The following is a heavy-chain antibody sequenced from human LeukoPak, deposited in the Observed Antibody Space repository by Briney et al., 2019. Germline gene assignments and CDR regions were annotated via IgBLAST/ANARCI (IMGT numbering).Heavy chain of an antibody. CDR3: ARAKGYYYYMDV. CDR2: INHSGST. V-gene: IGHV4-34*01. Sequence: PSETLSLTCAVYGGSFSGYYWSWIRQPPGKGLEWIGEINHSGSTNYNPSLKSRVTISVDTSKNQFSLKLSSVTAADTAVYYCARAKGYYYYMDVWAKGPRSPSH. J-gene: IGHJ6*03. CDR1: GGSFSGYY.